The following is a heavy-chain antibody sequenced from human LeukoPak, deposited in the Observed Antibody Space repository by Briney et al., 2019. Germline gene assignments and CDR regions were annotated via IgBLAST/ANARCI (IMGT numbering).Heavy chain of an antibody. CDR2: INPSGGST. CDR3: ASASGSYLRKTAIFDY. V-gene: IGHV1-46*01. D-gene: IGHD1-26*01. Sequence: GASVKVSCKASGHTFTSYYMHWVRQAPGQGLEWMGIINPSGGSTSYAQKFQGRVTMTRDTSTSTVYMELSSLRSEDTAVYYCASASGSYLRKTAIFDYWGQGTLVTVSS. CDR1: GHTFTSYY. J-gene: IGHJ4*02.